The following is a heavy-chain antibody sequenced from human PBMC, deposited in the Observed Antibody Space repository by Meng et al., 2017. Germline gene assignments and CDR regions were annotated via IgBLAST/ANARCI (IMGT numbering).Heavy chain of an antibody. D-gene: IGHD2-2*01. J-gene: IGHJ6*02. V-gene: IGHV3-7*01. CDR2: IKQDGSEK. Sequence: GGSLRLSCAASGFTFSSYWMSWVRQAPGKGLEGVANIKQDGSEKYYVDSVKGRFTISRDNAKNSLYLQMNSLRAEEKAVYYCARDYGYCSSTSCLYGMDVWGQGTTVTVSS. CDR3: ARDYGYCSSTSCLYGMDV. CDR1: GFTFSSYW.